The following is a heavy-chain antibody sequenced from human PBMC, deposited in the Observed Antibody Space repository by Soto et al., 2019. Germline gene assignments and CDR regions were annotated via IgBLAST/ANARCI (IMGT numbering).Heavy chain of an antibody. CDR2: IIPIFGTA. J-gene: IGHJ4*02. CDR1: GGTFSSYA. V-gene: IGHV1-69*13. CDR3: AGTYYDFWSGYGFDY. D-gene: IGHD3-3*01. Sequence: GASVKVSCKASGGTFSSYAVSWVRQAPGQGLEWMGGIIPIFGTANYAQKFQGRVTITADESTSTAYMELSSLRSEDTAVYYCAGTYYDFWSGYGFDYWGQGTLVTVSS.